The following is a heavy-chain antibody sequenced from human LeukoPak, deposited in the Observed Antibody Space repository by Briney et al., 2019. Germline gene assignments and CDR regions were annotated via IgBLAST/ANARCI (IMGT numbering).Heavy chain of an antibody. D-gene: IGHD2-21*01. V-gene: IGHV3-7*01. CDR2: IKQDGSEK. Sequence: GRSLRLSCAASGFTFSNYWMSWVRQAPGKGLEWVANIKQDGSEKYYVDSVKGRFTMSRDNAKNSLYLQMNSLRAEDTAVYYCARDLIGPLGFDYWGQGTLVTVSS. J-gene: IGHJ4*02. CDR3: ARDLIGPLGFDY. CDR1: GFTFSNYW.